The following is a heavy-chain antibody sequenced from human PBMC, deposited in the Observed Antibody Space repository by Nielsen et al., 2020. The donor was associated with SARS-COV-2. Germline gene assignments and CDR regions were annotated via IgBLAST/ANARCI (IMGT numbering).Heavy chain of an antibody. CDR1: GLTISRYG. Sequence: GESLKISCEASGLTISRYGMHRVRQAPGKGLEWVTFISYDGSVKYYADSVKGRFTISTDLSNNTLYLQMNSLRVEDTAIYYCTKGAQLGDYWGQGTLVTVSS. J-gene: IGHJ4*02. V-gene: IGHV3-30*18. CDR3: TKGAQLGDY. CDR2: ISYDGSVK. D-gene: IGHD6-13*01.